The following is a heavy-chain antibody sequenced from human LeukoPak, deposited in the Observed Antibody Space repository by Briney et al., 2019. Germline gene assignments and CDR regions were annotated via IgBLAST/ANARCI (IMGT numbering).Heavy chain of an antibody. D-gene: IGHD1-26*01. CDR2: MYYDGST. CDR1: GGSIYSTTFY. J-gene: IGHJ4*02. Sequence: SETLSLACTVSGGSIYSTTFYWGWIRQPPGKGLEWIGSMYYDGSTYHNPSLKSRVTISVDTSNNQFSLKLTSVTAADTAVYFCARRCDSGSDDGEDYFDYWGQGTLVTVSS. CDR3: ARRCDSGSDDGEDYFDY. V-gene: IGHV4-39*01.